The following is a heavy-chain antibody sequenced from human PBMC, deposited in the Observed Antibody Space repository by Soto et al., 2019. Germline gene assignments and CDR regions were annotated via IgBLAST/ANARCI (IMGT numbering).Heavy chain of an antibody. J-gene: IGHJ5*02. D-gene: IGHD4-17*01. Sequence: PSETLSLTCTVSGGSISSYYWSWIRQPPGKGLEWIGYIYYSGSTNYNPSLKSRVTISVDTSKNQFSLKLSSVTAADTAVYYCARHYGGATVTTVDWFDPWGQGTLVTVSS. CDR2: IYYSGST. CDR3: ARHYGGATVTTVDWFDP. V-gene: IGHV4-59*08. CDR1: GGSISSYY.